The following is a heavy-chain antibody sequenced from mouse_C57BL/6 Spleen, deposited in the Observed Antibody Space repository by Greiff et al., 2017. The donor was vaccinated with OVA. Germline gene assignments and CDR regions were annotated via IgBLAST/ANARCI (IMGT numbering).Heavy chain of an antibody. CDR2: ISSGSSTI. CDR3: ARPGDGYYGGLFYYAMDY. D-gene: IGHD2-3*01. J-gene: IGHJ4*01. V-gene: IGHV5-17*01. CDR1: GFTFSDYG. Sequence: EVQLVESGGGLVKPGGSLKLSCAASGFTFSDYGMHWVRQAPEKGLEWVAYISSGSSTIYYADTVKGRFTISRDNAKNTLFLQMTSLRSEDTAMYYCARPGDGYYGGLFYYAMDYWGQGTSVTVSS.